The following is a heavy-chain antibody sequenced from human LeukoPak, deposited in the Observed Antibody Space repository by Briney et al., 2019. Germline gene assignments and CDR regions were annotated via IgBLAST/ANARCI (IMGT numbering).Heavy chain of an antibody. D-gene: IGHD4-17*01. V-gene: IGHV1-8*01. CDR1: GYTFTSYD. CDR2: MNPNSGNT. CDR3: SVPYHYGDYRGVYGMDV. Sequence: ASVKVSCKASGYTFTSYDINWVRQATGQGLEWMGWMNPNSGNTGYAQKFQGRVTMTRNTSISTAYMELSSLRSEDTAVYYCSVPYHYGDYRGVYGMDVWGQGTTVTVSS. J-gene: IGHJ6*02.